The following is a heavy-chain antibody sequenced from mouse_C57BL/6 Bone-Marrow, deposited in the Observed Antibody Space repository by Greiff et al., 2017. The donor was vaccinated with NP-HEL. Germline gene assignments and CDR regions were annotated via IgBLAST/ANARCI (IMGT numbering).Heavy chain of an antibody. CDR1: GYTFTSYG. Sequence: QVQLKQSGAELARPGASVKLSCKASGYTFTSYGISWVKQRTGQGLEWIGEIYPRSGNTYYNEKFKGKATLTADKSSSTAYMELRSLTSEDSAVYFCAREPPWCAYWGQGTLVTVSA. CDR3: AREPPWCAY. CDR2: IYPRSGNT. J-gene: IGHJ3*01. V-gene: IGHV1-81*01.